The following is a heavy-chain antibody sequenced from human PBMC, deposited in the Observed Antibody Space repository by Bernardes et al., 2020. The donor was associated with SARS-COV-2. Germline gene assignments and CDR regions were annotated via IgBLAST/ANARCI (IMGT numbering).Heavy chain of an antibody. Sequence: GGSLRLSCAASGFTFSIHSMVWVRQAPGKGLEWVSYISSSSGTIYYADSVKDRFTISRDNAKNSLYLQMNSLRAEDTAVYYCARGRPPDIWGQGTMVTVSS. V-gene: IGHV3-48*04. CDR1: GFTFSIHS. J-gene: IGHJ3*02. CDR2: ISSSSGTI. CDR3: ARGRPPDI.